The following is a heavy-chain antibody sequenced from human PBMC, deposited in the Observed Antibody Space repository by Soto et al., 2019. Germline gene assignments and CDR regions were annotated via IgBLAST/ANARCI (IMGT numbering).Heavy chain of an antibody. CDR3: ARPRTSDWAYDI. Sequence: EVQLVESGGGLVQPGGSLRLSCAASGFTFSSYWMHWVRKAPGKGLVWVSRIKTDGTDTHYADSVKGRFTISRDNAENTLYLQMNSLRGEDTAVYFCARPRTSDWAYDIWGQGTMVIVSS. CDR2: IKTDGTDT. J-gene: IGHJ3*02. V-gene: IGHV3-74*01. CDR1: GFTFSSYW. D-gene: IGHD3-9*01.